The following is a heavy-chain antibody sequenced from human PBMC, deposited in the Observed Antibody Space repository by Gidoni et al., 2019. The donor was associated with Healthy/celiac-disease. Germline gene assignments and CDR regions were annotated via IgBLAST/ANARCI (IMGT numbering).Heavy chain of an antibody. CDR1: GFPFDDYA. V-gene: IGHV3-9*01. CDR2: ISWNSGSI. J-gene: IGHJ4*02. Sequence: EVQLVESGGGLVQPGRSLRLSCAASGFPFDDYAMHWVRQAPGKGLGWVSGISWNSGSIGYADSVKGRFTISRDNAKNSLYLQMNSLRAEDTALYYCAKDIRSHYYDSSGYPDYWGQGTLVTVSS. CDR3: AKDIRSHYYDSSGYPDY. D-gene: IGHD3-22*01.